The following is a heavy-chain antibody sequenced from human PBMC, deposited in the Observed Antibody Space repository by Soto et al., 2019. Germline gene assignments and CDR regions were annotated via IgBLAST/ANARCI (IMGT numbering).Heavy chain of an antibody. J-gene: IGHJ1*01. CDR1: GFTFSSYW. CDR2: ISTDASST. Sequence: EVQLVESGGGLVQPGGSLRLSCAASGFTFSSYWMHWVRQAPGKGLVWVSSISTDASSTSYADPVKGRFTISRDNAKNTLYLQMNSVRAEDTAVYYCPRFPNKPPQNWGQGTLVIVSP. CDR3: PRFPNKPPQN. V-gene: IGHV3-74*01.